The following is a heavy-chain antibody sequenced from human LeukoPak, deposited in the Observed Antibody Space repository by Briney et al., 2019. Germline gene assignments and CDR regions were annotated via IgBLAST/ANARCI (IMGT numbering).Heavy chain of an antibody. CDR3: ARVCSGGSCYSY. CDR1: GGSFSGYY. J-gene: IGHJ4*02. V-gene: IGHV4-34*01. CDR2: INHSGST. Sequence: SETLSLTCAVYGGSFSGYYWSWIRHPPGKGLEWIGEINHSGSTNYNPSLKSRVTISVDTSKNQFSLKLSSVTAADTAVYYCARVCSGGSCYSYWGQGTLVTVSS. D-gene: IGHD2-15*01.